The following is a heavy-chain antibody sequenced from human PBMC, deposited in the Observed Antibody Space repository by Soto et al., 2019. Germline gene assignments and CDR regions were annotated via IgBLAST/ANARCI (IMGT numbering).Heavy chain of an antibody. V-gene: IGHV4-59*01. D-gene: IGHD3-16*01. CDR3: ARDLGGGSPCDY. Sequence: QVQLQESGPGLVKPSETLSLTCTVSGGSISSYYWSWIRQPPGKGLEWIGYIYYSGSTNYNPSLKRRVTISVDTSKNQFSLKLSSVTAADTAVYYCARDLGGGSPCDYWGQGTLVTVSS. CDR2: IYYSGST. J-gene: IGHJ4*02. CDR1: GGSISSYY.